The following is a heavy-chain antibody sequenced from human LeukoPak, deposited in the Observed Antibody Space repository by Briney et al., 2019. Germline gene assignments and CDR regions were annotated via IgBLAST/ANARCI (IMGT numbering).Heavy chain of an antibody. CDR2: ISAYNGNT. CDR3: ARDAAQWLVRYYYYYYYMDV. Sequence: ASVKVSCKASGYTFTSYGISWVRQAPGQGLEWMGWISAYNGNTNYAQKLQGRVTMTTDTSTSTAYMKLRSLRSDDTAVYYCARDAAQWLVRYYYYYYYMDVWGKGTTVTVSS. CDR1: GYTFTSYG. J-gene: IGHJ6*03. V-gene: IGHV1-18*01. D-gene: IGHD6-19*01.